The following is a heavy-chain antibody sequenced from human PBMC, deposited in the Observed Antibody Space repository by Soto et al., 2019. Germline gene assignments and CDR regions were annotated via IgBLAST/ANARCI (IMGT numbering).Heavy chain of an antibody. J-gene: IGHJ4*02. V-gene: IGHV3-23*01. CDR3: XXXXXXXXXXXXXDY. CDR2: ISSSGGST. CDR1: GFTFSSYA. Sequence: EVQLLESGGDLIQPGGSLRLSCAASGFTFSSYAMSWVRXXXGKGLGWVSAISSSGGSTFYADSVKGRFTISRDNXXXXXXXXXXXXXXXXXXXXXXXXXXXXXXXXXXXDYWGQGTLVTVSS.